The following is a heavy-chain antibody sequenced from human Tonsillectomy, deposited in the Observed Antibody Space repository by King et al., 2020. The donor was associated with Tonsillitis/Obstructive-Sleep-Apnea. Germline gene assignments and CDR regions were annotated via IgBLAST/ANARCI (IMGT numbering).Heavy chain of an antibody. V-gene: IGHV3-43*01. CDR3: ARSTAMVTPFDY. J-gene: IGHJ4*02. CDR1: GFTFDDYT. Sequence: VQLVESGGVVVQPGGSLRLSCAASGFTFDDYTMHWVRQAPGKGLEWVSLISWDGGSTYYADSVKGRFTISRDNSQNSLYLQMNSLRTEDTALYSCARSTAMVTPFDYWGQGTLVTVSS. CDR2: ISWDGGST. D-gene: IGHD5-18*01.